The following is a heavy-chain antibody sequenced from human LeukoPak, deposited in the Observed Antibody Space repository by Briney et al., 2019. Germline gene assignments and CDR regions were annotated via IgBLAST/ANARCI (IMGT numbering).Heavy chain of an antibody. D-gene: IGHD4-23*01. Sequence: GGSLRLSCAASGFTFSIYAMSWVRQAPGKGLEWVSTISGSGGSTFYADSVKGRFTISRDNSKNTLSLQMNSLRAEDTAVYYCAKDGGARDFDYWGRRTLVTVSS. CDR3: AKDGGARDFDY. CDR1: GFTFSIYA. CDR2: ISGSGGST. J-gene: IGHJ4*02. V-gene: IGHV3-23*01.